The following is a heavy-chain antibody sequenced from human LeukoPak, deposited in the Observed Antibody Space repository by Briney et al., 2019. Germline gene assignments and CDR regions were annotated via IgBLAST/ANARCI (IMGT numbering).Heavy chain of an antibody. CDR1: GFTFSSHG. V-gene: IGHV3-48*01. D-gene: IGHD1-26*01. CDR3: ARGGDYSGWFDP. Sequence: GGSLRLSCAASGFTFSSHGMNWVRQAPGTGLEGVSYISTSSSTIYYADTVKGRFTISRDNAKNSLYLQMNYLRAEDTAVYYCARGGDYSGWFDPWGRGTLVTVSS. CDR2: ISTSSSTI. J-gene: IGHJ5*02.